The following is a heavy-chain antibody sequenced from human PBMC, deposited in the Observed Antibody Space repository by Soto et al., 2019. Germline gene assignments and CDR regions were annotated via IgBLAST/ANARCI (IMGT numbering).Heavy chain of an antibody. CDR3: ARYPSLAATRGTYYCYGMDV. D-gene: IGHD5-12*01. CDR1: GYSFTSYW. J-gene: IGHJ6*02. CDR2: IDPSDSYT. V-gene: IGHV5-10-1*01. Sequence: PGESLKISCKGSGYSFTSYWISWVRQMPGKGLEWMGRIDPSDSYTNYSPSFQGHVTISADKSISTAYLQWSSLKASDTAMYYCARYPSLAATRGTYYCYGMDVWGQGTTVTVSS.